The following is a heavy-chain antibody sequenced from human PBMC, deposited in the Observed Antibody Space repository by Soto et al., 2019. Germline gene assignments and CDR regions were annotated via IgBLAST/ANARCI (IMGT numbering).Heavy chain of an antibody. CDR3: AKDRVESGLGEVDY. CDR1: GFTFSSHG. CDR2: ISYDVSRK. D-gene: IGHD3-16*01. Sequence: QVQLVESGGGVVQPGRSLRLSCAASGFTFSSHGMHWVRQAPGKGLEWVAVISYDVSRKYCADSVKGRFTISRDNSKNTLYLQMNSLRAEDTAVYYCAKDRVESGLGEVDYWGQGTLVTVSS. V-gene: IGHV3-30*18. J-gene: IGHJ4*02.